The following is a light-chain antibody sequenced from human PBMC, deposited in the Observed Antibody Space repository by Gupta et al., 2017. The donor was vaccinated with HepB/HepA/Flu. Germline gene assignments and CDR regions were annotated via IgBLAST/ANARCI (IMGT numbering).Light chain of an antibody. V-gene: IGKV3-20*01. J-gene: IGKJ1*01. CDR2: GAS. CDR1: QSVSSNH. Sequence: EIVLTQSPGTLSLSPRERATLSCRASQSVSSNHLAWYQQKPGQAPRLLIYGASSRATGIPDRFSGSGSGTDFTLTISRLEPEDFAVYYCQQYVSSPPWTFGQGTKVEIK. CDR3: QQYVSSPPWT.